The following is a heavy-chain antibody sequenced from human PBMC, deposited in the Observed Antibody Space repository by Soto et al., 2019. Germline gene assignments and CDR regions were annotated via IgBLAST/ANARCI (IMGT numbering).Heavy chain of an antibody. V-gene: IGHV1-69*12. D-gene: IGHD3-10*01. J-gene: IGHJ6*02. CDR3: ARHYGSGSYYPYYYYGMDV. CDR1: GGTFSSYA. Sequence: QVQLVQSGAEVKKPGSSVKVSCKASGGTFSSYAISWVRQAPGQGLEWMGGIIPIFGTANYAQKFQGRVTITAAESTSTAYMELSSLRSEDTAVYYCARHYGSGSYYPYYYYGMDVWGQGTTVTVSS. CDR2: IIPIFGTA.